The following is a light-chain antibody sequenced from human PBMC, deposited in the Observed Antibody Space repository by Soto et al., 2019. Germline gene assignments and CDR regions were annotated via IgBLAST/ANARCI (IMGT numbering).Light chain of an antibody. J-gene: IGKJ1*01. V-gene: IGKV1-5*01. CDR3: QQYNSYGT. Sequence: DIQMTQSPSTLSASVGERVTITCRASRSISNWLAWYQQKPGKASKLRIYDASSLESGVPSRFGGSGSGTEFTLTISSLQPDDFATYYCQQYNSYGTFGQGTKVDIK. CDR2: DAS. CDR1: RSISNW.